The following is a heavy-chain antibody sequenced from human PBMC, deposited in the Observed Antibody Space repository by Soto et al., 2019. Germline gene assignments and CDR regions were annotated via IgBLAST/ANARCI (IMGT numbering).Heavy chain of an antibody. J-gene: IGHJ5*02. Sequence: QVQLQESGPGLVKPSQTLSLTCTVSGGSISSGDDFWSWIRQSPGKGLEWIGYIYYSGSTYYNPSLNSRATISIDTSRGQVYLRLNSVTAADTAVYYCARAQRAVDCTVKWFDPWGQGTLVTVSS. CDR1: GGSISSGDDF. CDR2: IYYSGST. D-gene: IGHD2-8*01. CDR3: ARAQRAVDCTVKWFDP. V-gene: IGHV4-30-4*08.